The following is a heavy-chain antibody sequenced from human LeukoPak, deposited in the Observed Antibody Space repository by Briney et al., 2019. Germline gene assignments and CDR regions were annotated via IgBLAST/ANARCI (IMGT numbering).Heavy chain of an antibody. V-gene: IGHV3-23*01. CDR1: GFTFSSYA. CDR2: ISGSGGST. Sequence: PGGSLRLSCAASGFTFSSYAMSWVRQAPGKGLEWVSAISGSGGSTYYADSVKGRFTISRDNSKNTLYLQMNSLRAEDTALYYCARDRGGWYAFDYWGQGTLVTVSS. CDR3: ARDRGGWYAFDY. J-gene: IGHJ4*02. D-gene: IGHD6-19*01.